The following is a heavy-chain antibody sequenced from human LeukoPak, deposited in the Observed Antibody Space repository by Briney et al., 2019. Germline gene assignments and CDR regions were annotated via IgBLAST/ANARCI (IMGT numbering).Heavy chain of an antibody. V-gene: IGHV3-64*01. Sequence: GGSLRLSCAASGFTFNTYSMNWVRQAPGKGLEYVSGISSDGGSPFHVNSVKGRFTISRDNSKDTLYLQMGSLRAEDMAVYYCAREYCSGGRCQYYFDYWGQGTLVTVSS. D-gene: IGHD2-15*01. CDR2: ISSDGGSP. CDR3: AREYCSGGRCQYYFDY. J-gene: IGHJ4*02. CDR1: GFTFNTYS.